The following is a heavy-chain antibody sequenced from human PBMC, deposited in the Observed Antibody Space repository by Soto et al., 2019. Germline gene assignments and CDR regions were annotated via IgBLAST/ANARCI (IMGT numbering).Heavy chain of an antibody. CDR1: GFSFSIYG. CDR3: AKPYSGSPPKNFDY. D-gene: IGHD1-26*01. CDR2: ISYDGSNK. Sequence: GGSLRLSCVAYGFSFSIYGMYWVRQAPGKGLEWVAAISYDGSNKYYVDSVRGRFTISRDNSKNTVYLQMNSLRAEDTTVYYCAKPYSGSPPKNFDYWGQGTLVTVSS. J-gene: IGHJ4*01. V-gene: IGHV3-30*18.